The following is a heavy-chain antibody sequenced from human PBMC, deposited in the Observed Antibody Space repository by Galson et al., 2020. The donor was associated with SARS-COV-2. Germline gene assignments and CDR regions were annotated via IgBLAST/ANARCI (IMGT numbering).Heavy chain of an antibody. CDR3: ARLHYGEYAPAAFDI. Sequence: SETLSLTCAVSGTSISSGSYSWNWIRQPPGKGLEWIGYISHSGGTYYNPSLKSRVTISGDRSKNQFSLRLSSVTSADTAVYYCARLHYGEYAPAAFDIWGPGTRVTV. CDR2: ISHSGGT. CDR1: GTSISSGSYS. V-gene: IGHV4-30-2*01. D-gene: IGHD4-17*01. J-gene: IGHJ3*02.